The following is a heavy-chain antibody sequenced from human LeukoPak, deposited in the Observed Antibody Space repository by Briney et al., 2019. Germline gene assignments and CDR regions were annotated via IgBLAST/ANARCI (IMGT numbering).Heavy chain of an antibody. CDR2: IHGSGST. V-gene: IGHV4-59*08. D-gene: IGHD6-19*01. CDR3: ARNVGWYSHDS. Sequence: SETLSLTCTVSGDSLSSHFWSWIRQPPGKGLEWIGYIHGSGSTHYDPSLRSRVTISEDTSKSHFSLKLTSVTAADMAVYYCARNVGWYSHDSWGQGTLVTVSS. CDR1: GDSLSSHF. J-gene: IGHJ4*02.